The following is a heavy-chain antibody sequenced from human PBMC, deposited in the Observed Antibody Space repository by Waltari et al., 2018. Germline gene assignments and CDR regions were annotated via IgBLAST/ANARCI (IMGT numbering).Heavy chain of an antibody. Sequence: GQLVESGGGVVQPGRCLRISCEVSGFSFRTDPMHWVRQAPGKGLEGSAVVSFDEHIRYYASYVSGRFTISRDNSESSLYLQMNSRRAEDTAVYFWARDPRGDASFYYHMDVWGRGTTVTVSS. CDR1: GFSFRTDP. V-gene: IGHV3-30-3*01. CDR2: VSFDEHIR. D-gene: IGHD2-2*01. J-gene: IGHJ6*03. CDR3: ARDPRGDASFYYHMDV.